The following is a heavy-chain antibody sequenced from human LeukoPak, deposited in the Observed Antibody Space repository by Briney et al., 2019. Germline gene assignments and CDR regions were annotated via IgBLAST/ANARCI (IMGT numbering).Heavy chain of an antibody. CDR1: GGSISSSSYY. D-gene: IGHD3-22*01. Sequence: SETLSLTCTVSGGSISSSSYYWGWIRQPPGKGLEWIGSIYYSGSTYYNPSLKSRVTISVDTSKNQFSLKLSSVTAADTAVYYCVSCYYDSSGRIDYWGQGTLVTVSS. CDR2: IYYSGST. CDR3: VSCYYDSSGRIDY. V-gene: IGHV4-39*01. J-gene: IGHJ4*02.